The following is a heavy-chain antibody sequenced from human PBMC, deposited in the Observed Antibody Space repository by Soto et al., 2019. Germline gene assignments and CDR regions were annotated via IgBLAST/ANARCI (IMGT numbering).Heavy chain of an antibody. V-gene: IGHV1-2*02. CDR1: GYTFTGYY. D-gene: IGHD3-10*01. CDR2: INPNSGGT. CDR3: ARVRDEGLAGSAWGAYYYGMEG. Sequence: ASVKVSCKASGYTFTGYYMHWVRQAPGQGLEWMGWINPNSGGTNYAQKFQGRVTMTRDTSVSTAYMELSRLRSDDTAVYYCARVRDEGLAGSAWGAYYYGMEGWGRGTTGTVSS. J-gene: IGHJ6*02.